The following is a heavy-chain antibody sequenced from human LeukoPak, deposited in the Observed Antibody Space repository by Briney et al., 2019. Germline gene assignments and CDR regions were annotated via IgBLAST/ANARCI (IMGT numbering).Heavy chain of an antibody. CDR1: GFTFSRYW. CDR3: ARERGVYYYYYGMDV. Sequence: PGGSLRLSCAASGFTFSRYWMSWVRQAPGKGLEWVANIHQDGSETYYVDSVKGRFTISRDNAKNSLYLQMNSLRAEDTAVYYCARERGVYYYYYGMDVWGQGTTVTVSS. CDR2: IHQDGSET. J-gene: IGHJ6*02. V-gene: IGHV3-7*01.